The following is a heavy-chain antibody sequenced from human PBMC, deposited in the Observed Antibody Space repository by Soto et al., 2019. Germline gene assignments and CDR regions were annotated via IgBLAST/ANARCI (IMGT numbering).Heavy chain of an antibody. V-gene: IGHV4-39*01. CDR3: ARLGNYDILTGYYFFDY. D-gene: IGHD3-9*01. CDR1: GGSISSSSYY. Sequence: PSETLSLTCTVSGGSISSSSYYWGWIRQPPGKGLEWIGSIYYSGSTYYNPSLKSRVTISVDTSKNQFSLKLSSVTAADTAVYYCARLGNYDILTGYYFFDYWGQGTLVTVSS. CDR2: IYYSGST. J-gene: IGHJ4*02.